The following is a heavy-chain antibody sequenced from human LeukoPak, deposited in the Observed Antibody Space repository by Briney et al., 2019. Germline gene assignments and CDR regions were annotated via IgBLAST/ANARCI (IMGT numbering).Heavy chain of an antibody. CDR1: GYTFTSYY. J-gene: IGHJ5*02. CDR3: AVGLLWFGELLWGNWFDP. Sequence: ASVKVSCKASGYTFTSYYMHWVRQAPGQGLEWMGRIIPILGIANYAQKFQGRVTITADKSTSTAYMELSSLRSEDTAVYYCAVGLLWFGELLWGNWFDPWGQGTLVTVSS. V-gene: IGHV1-69*02. CDR2: IIPILGIA. D-gene: IGHD3-10*01.